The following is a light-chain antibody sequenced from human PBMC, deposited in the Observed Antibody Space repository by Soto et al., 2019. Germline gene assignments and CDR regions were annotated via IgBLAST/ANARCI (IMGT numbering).Light chain of an antibody. Sequence: DIQMTQSPSTLSASVGDRVTITCRASQSISSWLAWYQQKPGKAPKLLIYKASSLESGVPSRFSGSGSGTEFTLTISSLQPDDVATYYCQQYNTEGTFGQGTKVEIK. CDR1: QSISSW. V-gene: IGKV1-5*03. CDR2: KAS. CDR3: QQYNTEGT. J-gene: IGKJ1*01.